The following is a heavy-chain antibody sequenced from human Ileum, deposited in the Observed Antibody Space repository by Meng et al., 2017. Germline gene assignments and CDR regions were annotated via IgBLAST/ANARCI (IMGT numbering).Heavy chain of an antibody. D-gene: IGHD3-10*01. CDR2: INHSGST. CDR1: GGSFSGYY. J-gene: IGHJ4*02. CDR3: ARGLLWFGDYGY. Sequence: QVPRTQGGAGLLKPSETLSLTCAVYGGSFSGYYWSWFRQPPGKGLEWIGEINHSGSTNYNPSLKSRVTISVDTSKNQFSLKLSSVTAADTAVYYCARGLLWFGDYGYWGQGTLVTVSS. V-gene: IGHV4-34*01.